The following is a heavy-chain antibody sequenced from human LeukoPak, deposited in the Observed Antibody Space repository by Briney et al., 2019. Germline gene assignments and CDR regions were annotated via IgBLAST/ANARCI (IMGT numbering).Heavy chain of an antibody. Sequence: GASVKVSCKASGYTFTSYGISWVRQAPGQGLEWMGWISAYNGNTNYAQKLQGRVTMTTDTSTSTAYMELRSLRSDDTAVYYCARGAYSSNWYYYGMDVWGQGTTVTVSS. V-gene: IGHV1-18*01. CDR3: ARGAYSSNWYYYGMDV. D-gene: IGHD6-13*01. CDR1: GYTFTSYG. CDR2: ISAYNGNT. J-gene: IGHJ6*02.